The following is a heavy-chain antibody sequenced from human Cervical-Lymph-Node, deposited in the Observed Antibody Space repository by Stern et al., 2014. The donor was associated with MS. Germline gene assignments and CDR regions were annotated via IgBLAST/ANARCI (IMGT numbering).Heavy chain of an antibody. CDR3: ARSSGASGDAMDV. CDR2: INSGGSST. V-gene: IGHV3-74*01. CDR1: GFTFSTYW. D-gene: IGHD2-15*01. Sequence: EVKLVESGGGLLQPGGSLRLSCGASGFTFSTYWMHWVRQGPGKGLVWVSRINSGGSSTSYTDSVRGRFTISRDNAKNTVYLQMTSLRAEDTAVYYCARSSGASGDAMDVWGQGTTVTVSS. J-gene: IGHJ6*02.